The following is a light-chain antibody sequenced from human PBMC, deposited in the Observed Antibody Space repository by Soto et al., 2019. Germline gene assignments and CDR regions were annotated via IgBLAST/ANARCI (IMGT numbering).Light chain of an antibody. Sequence: EIVLTQSPGTLSVSPGERATLSCRASQSVSSSYLAWYQQKPGQAPRLLMYGAASRATGIPDRFSGSGSGTDFTLTISRLEPEHFAVYYCQQYGSSYTFGQGTKLEI. CDR3: QQYGSSYT. CDR1: QSVSSSY. J-gene: IGKJ2*01. V-gene: IGKV3-20*01. CDR2: GAA.